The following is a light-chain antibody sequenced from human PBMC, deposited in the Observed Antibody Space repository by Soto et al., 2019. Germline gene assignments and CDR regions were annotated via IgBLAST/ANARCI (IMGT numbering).Light chain of an antibody. CDR3: QQSYSSPPT. J-gene: IGKJ1*01. V-gene: IGKV1-39*01. CDR2: AAS. Sequence: DIQMTQSPSSLSASVEDRVIITCRASQSISNHLNWYQQKPGKDPKLLIFAASILQSGVPSRFSGSRSGPDFTLTISSLQPEDFATYYCQQSYSSPPTFGQGTKVEIK. CDR1: QSISNH.